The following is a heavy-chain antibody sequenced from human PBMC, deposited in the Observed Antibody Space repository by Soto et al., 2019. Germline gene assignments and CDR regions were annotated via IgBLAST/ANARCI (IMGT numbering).Heavy chain of an antibody. CDR2: IYYSGST. Sequence: PLETLSLTCTVSGGSSISGDYYWSWIRQPPGKGLEWIGYIYYSGSTYYNPSLKSRVTISVDTSKNQFSLKLSSVTAADTAVYYCARERPDGSRLDPWGQGTLVTVSS. CDR3: ARERPDGSRLDP. V-gene: IGHV4-30-4*01. D-gene: IGHD6-13*01. J-gene: IGHJ5*02. CDR1: GGSSISGDYY.